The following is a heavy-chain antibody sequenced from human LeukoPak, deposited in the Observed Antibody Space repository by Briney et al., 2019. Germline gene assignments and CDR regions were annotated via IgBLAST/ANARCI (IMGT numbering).Heavy chain of an antibody. CDR3: ARDRESSRWYAPVSIDY. D-gene: IGHD6-13*01. J-gene: IGHJ4*02. CDR1: GFIFSNYE. CDR2: ISGSGSNI. Sequence: GGSLRLSCAASGFIFSNYEMNWVRQPPGKGLEWVSYISGSGSNIYYADSVKGRFTISRDNAKNSLYLQANSLRAEDTAVYYCARDRESSRWYAPVSIDYWRQGTLVTVSS. V-gene: IGHV3-48*03.